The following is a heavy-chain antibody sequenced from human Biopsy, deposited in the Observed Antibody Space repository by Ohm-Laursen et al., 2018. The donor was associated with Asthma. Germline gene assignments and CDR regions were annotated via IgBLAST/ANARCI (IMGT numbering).Heavy chain of an antibody. D-gene: IGHD3-9*01. CDR2: INSDNGNT. CDR1: GYMFINYA. CDR3: ARTYYDFLTGQVNDAFAL. V-gene: IGHV1-3*01. Sequence: ASVKVSCNASGYMFINYAMHWVRQAPGQRLEWMGWINSDNGNTKYSQNFRGRVTIIRDTSASTSYMELSSLRSEDTAVYYCARTYYDFLTGQVNDAFALWGQGTMVTVSS. J-gene: IGHJ3*01.